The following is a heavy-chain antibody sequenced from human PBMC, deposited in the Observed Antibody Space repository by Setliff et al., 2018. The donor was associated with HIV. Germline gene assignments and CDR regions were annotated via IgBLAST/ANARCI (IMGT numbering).Heavy chain of an antibody. D-gene: IGHD5-12*01. V-gene: IGHV1-3*01. CDR2: INAGNGNT. Sequence: VASVKVSCKASGYTFTSYAMHWVRQAPGQRLEWMGWINAGNGNTKYSQKFQGRVTITRDTSASTAYMKLSSLRSEDTAVYYCARENIVLCDYWGQGTLVTVSS. CDR1: GYTFTSYA. J-gene: IGHJ4*02. CDR3: ARENIVLCDY.